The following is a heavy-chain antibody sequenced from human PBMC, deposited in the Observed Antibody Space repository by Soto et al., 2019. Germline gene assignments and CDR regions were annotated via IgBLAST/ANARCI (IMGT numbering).Heavy chain of an antibody. CDR1: GDSINNYY. CDR2: IYYTGST. V-gene: IGHV4-59*01. D-gene: IGHD2-2*01. CDR3: AKYRSTGAEGFTLDY. J-gene: IGHJ4*02. Sequence: PSETLSLTCTVSGDSINNYYWSWIGQPPGKRLEWIGYIYYTGSTTYNPSRGSRVTMSVDTSKNQFSLKLSSVNAADTAVYYCAKYRSTGAEGFTLDYWGRGTLVTVSS.